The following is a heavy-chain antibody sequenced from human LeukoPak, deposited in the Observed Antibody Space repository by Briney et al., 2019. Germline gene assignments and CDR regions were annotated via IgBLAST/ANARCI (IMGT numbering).Heavy chain of an antibody. CDR2: INHSGST. CDR3: ARGGWLRSHPTYYGMDV. D-gene: IGHD5-12*01. CDR1: GGSFSGYY. Sequence: SETLSLTCAVYGGSFSGYYWSWIRQPPGKGLEWIGEINHSGSTNYNPSLKSRVTISVDTSKNQFSLKLSSVTAADTAVYYCARGGWLRSHPTYYGMDVWGQGTTVTVSS. J-gene: IGHJ6*02. V-gene: IGHV4-34*01.